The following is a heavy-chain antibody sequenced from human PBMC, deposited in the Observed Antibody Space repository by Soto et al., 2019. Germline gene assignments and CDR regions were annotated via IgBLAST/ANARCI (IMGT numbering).Heavy chain of an antibody. CDR2: ISYDGSNK. D-gene: IGHD3-10*01. CDR1: GFTFSSYG. CDR3: AKEGGYYGSGSYSVGENYYGMDV. Sequence: QVQRVESGGGVVQPGRSLRLSCAASGFTFSSYGMHWVRQAPGKGLEWVAVISYDGSNKYYADSVKGRFTISRDNSKNTLYLQMNSLRAEDTAVYYCAKEGGYYGSGSYSVGENYYGMDVWGQGTTVTVSS. J-gene: IGHJ6*02. V-gene: IGHV3-30*18.